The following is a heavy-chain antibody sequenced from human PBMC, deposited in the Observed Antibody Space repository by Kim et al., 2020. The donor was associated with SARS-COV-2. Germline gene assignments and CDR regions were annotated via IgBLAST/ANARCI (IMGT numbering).Heavy chain of an antibody. CDR3: VRVEVGPHGMDV. J-gene: IGHJ6*02. V-gene: IGHV4-39*01. D-gene: IGHD1-26*01. Sequence: SETLSLTCAVAGDSITSSRYSWGWVRQPPGKGLVWIGTISYSGGTYYNSSLRSRVTISVDTSKTQFSLRLSSVTAADTVVYYCVRVEVGPHGMDVWGQGTTVTVSS. CDR2: ISYSGGT. CDR1: GDSITSSRYS.